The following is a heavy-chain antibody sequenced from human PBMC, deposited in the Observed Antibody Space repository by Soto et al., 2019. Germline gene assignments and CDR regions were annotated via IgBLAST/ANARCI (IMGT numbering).Heavy chain of an antibody. Sequence: GGSLRLSCAVSGFTFSSYSMNWVRQAPGKGLEWVSYISSSSSPIYYADSVKGRFTISRDNAKNSLYLQMNSLRAEDTAVYYCAREGAPCGQLVPVHFFDYWGQGTLVTVSS. J-gene: IGHJ4*02. CDR3: AREGAPCGQLVPVHFFDY. V-gene: IGHV3-48*01. CDR1: GFTFSSYS. D-gene: IGHD6-6*01. CDR2: ISSSSSPI.